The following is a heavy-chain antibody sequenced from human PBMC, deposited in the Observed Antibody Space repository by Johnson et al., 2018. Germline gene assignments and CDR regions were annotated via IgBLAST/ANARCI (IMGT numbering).Heavy chain of an antibody. CDR3: ERGVGCGGGSCYPDAFDI. CDR2: IDTDGRST. J-gene: IGHJ3*02. V-gene: IGHV3-74*01. Sequence: VQLQESGGGLVQPGGSLRLSCAASGFTSTTYWMHWVRQAPGKRLVWVSRIDTDGRSTSYADSVKGRFTTSRDNAKNTRYLQMNSLRAEDTAVYHCERGVGCGGGSCYPDAFDIWGQGTMVTVSS. CDR1: GFTSTTYW. D-gene: IGHD2-15*01.